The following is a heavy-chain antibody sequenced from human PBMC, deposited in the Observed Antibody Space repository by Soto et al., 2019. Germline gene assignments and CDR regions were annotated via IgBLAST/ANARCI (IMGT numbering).Heavy chain of an antibody. CDR1: GGTFNNYA. D-gene: IGHD3-10*01. V-gene: IGHV1-69*01. Sequence: QVLLVQSGPEVKKPGSSVKVSCKASGGTFNNYAINWVRQAPGKGLEWMGGIIPTFGTGNHAQKFQGRVTITADESTSTVYMELTTLRSEDTAVYYCARGATMAWSSYYAMDVWGQGTTVTVSS. CDR2: IIPTFGTG. CDR3: ARGATMAWSSYYAMDV. J-gene: IGHJ6*02.